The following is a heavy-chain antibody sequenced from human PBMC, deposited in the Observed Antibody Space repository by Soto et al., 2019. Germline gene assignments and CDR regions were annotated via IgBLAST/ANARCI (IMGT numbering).Heavy chain of an antibody. J-gene: IGHJ6*02. V-gene: IGHV1-2*02. CDR3: ARKLELRGSYYYYYDMDV. D-gene: IGHD1-7*01. CDR1: GYTFTDYY. Sequence: ASVKVSCKASGYTFTDYYMHWVRQAPGQGLEWMGWINPNSGGTNYAQKFQGRVTMTRDTSISTAYMELSRLRSDDAAVYYCARKLELRGSYYYYYDMDVWGQGTTVTVSS. CDR2: INPNSGGT.